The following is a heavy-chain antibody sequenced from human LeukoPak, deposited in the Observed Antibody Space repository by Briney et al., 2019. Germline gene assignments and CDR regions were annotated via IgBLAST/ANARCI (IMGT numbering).Heavy chain of an antibody. CDR1: GYTFTGYY. D-gene: IGHD1-26*01. V-gene: IGHV1-2*02. CDR3: AREGGSNEKDFDY. CDR2: INPNSGGT. Sequence: ASVKVSCKASGYTFTGYYMHWVRQAPGQGLEWMGWINPNSGGTNYAQKFQGRVTMTRDTSISTAHMELSRLRSDDTAVYYCAREGGSNEKDFDYWGQGTLVTVSS. J-gene: IGHJ4*02.